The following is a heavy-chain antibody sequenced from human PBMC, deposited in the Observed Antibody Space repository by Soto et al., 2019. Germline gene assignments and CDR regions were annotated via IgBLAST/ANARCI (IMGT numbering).Heavy chain of an antibody. CDR2: IIPIFGTA. CDR1: GGTFSSYA. CDR3: ARGMAPRITIFGVVTGYFDY. J-gene: IGHJ4*02. Sequence: GASVKVSCKASGGTFSSYAISWVRQAPGQGLEWMGGIIPIFGTANYAQKFQGRVTITADESTSTAYMELSSLRSEDTAVYYCARGMAPRITIFGVVTGYFDYWGQGTLVTVSS. V-gene: IGHV1-69*13. D-gene: IGHD3-3*01.